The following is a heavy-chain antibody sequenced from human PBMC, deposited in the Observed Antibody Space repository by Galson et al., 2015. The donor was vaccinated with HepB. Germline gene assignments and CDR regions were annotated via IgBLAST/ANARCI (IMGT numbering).Heavy chain of an antibody. J-gene: IGHJ4*02. V-gene: IGHV3-9*01. CDR1: GFTFDDYA. CDR3: AKDSGYSSSSRGRSFDY. D-gene: IGHD6-6*01. Sequence: SLRLSCAASGFTFDDYAMHWARQAPGKGLEWVSGISWNSGSIGYADSVKGRFTISRDNAKNSLYLQMNSLRAEDTALYYCAKDSGYSSSSRGRSFDYWGQGTLVTVSS. CDR2: ISWNSGSI.